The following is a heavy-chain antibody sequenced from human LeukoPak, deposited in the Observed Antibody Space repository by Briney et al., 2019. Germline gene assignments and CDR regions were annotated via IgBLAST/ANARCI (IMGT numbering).Heavy chain of an antibody. D-gene: IGHD3-3*01. Sequence: GGSLRLSCAASGFPFSSYNMNWVRQAPGEGLEWVSYISGGSSTIYYADSVRGRFTISRDNAKNSLDLHMSSLRAEDSAVYYCARERIWKGYYFFDTWGKETLVTVSS. CDR1: GFPFSSYN. CDR2: ISGGSSTI. V-gene: IGHV3-48*01. CDR3: ARERIWKGYYFFDT. J-gene: IGHJ4*02.